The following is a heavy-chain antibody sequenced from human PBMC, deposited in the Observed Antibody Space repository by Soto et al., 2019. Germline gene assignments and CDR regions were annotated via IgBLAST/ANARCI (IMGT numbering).Heavy chain of an antibody. J-gene: IGHJ4*02. CDR1: GYTFTSYG. D-gene: IGHD3-3*01. CDR2: ISAYNGNT. Sequence: ASVKVSCKASGYTFTSYGISWVRQAPGQGPEWMGWISAYNGNTKYAQKLQGRFTISRDNSKSTLYLQMNSLTIEDTAVYYCVRDGPHITIFGCGDYWGKGTLVPVSS. CDR3: VRDGPHITIFGCGDY. V-gene: IGHV1-18*01.